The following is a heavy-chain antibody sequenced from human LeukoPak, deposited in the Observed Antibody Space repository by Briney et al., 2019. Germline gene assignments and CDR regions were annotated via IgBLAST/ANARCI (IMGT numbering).Heavy chain of an antibody. V-gene: IGHV3-48*02. J-gene: IGHJ3*02. CDR2: ISSSTNTI. D-gene: IGHD4-23*01. Sequence: GGSLRLSCAASGFTFSSYSMNWDRQAPGKGLEWVSYISSSTNTIYYADSVKGRFTISRDNAKNSLFLQMNSLRDEDTAVYYCARGGYGANDDAFDIWGQGTMVTVSS. CDR1: GFTFSSYS. CDR3: ARGGYGANDDAFDI.